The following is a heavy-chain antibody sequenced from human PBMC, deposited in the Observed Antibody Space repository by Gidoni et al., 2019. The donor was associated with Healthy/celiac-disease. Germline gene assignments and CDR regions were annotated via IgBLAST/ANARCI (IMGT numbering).Heavy chain of an antibody. CDR2: IYYSGST. D-gene: IGHD4-17*01. CDR3: ARDDFTVTKGGYYYYGMDV. V-gene: IGHV4-31*03. J-gene: IGHJ6*02. Sequence: QVQLQEAGPGLVQLSQTVPAAFTVSGGSISSGSYYWSWIRQHQGQGMEWIGYIYYSGSTYYNPSLKSRVTISVDTSKNQCSLKLSSVTAADTAVYYCARDDFTVTKGGYYYYGMDVWGQGITVTVS. CDR1: GGSISSGSYY.